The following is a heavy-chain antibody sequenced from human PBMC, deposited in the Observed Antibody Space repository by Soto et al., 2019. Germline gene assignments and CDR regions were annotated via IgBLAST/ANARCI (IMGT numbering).Heavy chain of an antibody. D-gene: IGHD1-26*01. Sequence: GGSLRLSCAASGFTFSSYGMHWVRQAPGKGLEWVAVISYDGSNKYYADSVKGRFTISRDNSKNTLYLQMNSLRAEDTAVYYCAKDWPEITKGIVGATLDYWGQGTLVTVSS. CDR1: GFTFSSYG. CDR3: AKDWPEITKGIVGATLDY. V-gene: IGHV3-30*18. CDR2: ISYDGSNK. J-gene: IGHJ4*02.